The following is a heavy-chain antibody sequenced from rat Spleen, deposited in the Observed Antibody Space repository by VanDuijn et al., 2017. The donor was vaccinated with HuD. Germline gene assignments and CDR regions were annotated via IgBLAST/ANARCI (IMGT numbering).Heavy chain of an antibody. CDR1: GFSLTSYD. J-gene: IGHJ2*01. Sequence: QVQLKESGPGLVQPSQTLSLTCTVSGFSLTSYDVSWVRQPPGKGLEWMGVIWTGGTTAYNALLKSRLSISRDTSKSQVFLKMNSLQTKETATYYCARVGYSSYIRYFDYWGQGVMVTVSS. D-gene: IGHD1-2*01. CDR3: ARVGYSSYIRYFDY. V-gene: IGHV2-43*01. CDR2: IWTGGTT.